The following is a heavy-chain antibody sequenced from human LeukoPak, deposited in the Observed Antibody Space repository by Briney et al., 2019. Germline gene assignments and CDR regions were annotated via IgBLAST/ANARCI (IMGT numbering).Heavy chain of an antibody. CDR3: ARADDSSGWYGGLN. Sequence: SETLSLTCTVSGGSISSYYWSWIRQPPGKGLEWIGYIYYSGGTNYNPSLKSRVTISVDTSKNQFSLKLSSVTAADTAVYYCARADDSSGWYGGLNWGRGTLVTVSS. V-gene: IGHV4-59*01. D-gene: IGHD6-19*01. J-gene: IGHJ4*02. CDR1: GGSISSYY. CDR2: IYYSGGT.